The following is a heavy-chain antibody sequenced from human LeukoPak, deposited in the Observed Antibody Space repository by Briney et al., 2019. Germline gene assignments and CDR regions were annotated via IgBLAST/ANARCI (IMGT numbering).Heavy chain of an antibody. CDR1: GFTFNSYA. V-gene: IGHV3-23*01. CDR2: ISHSGGNT. CDR3: AKANVKYCSGGSCFDAFDI. Sequence: GVSLTLSCAASGFTFNSYAMSWVRHAPGKGLEWVSSISHSGGNTYYGDSVKGRFTISRDNSKNTLYLQMNSLRAEDKVVYYCAKANVKYCSGGSCFDAFDIWGQGTMVTVSS. J-gene: IGHJ3*02. D-gene: IGHD2-15*01.